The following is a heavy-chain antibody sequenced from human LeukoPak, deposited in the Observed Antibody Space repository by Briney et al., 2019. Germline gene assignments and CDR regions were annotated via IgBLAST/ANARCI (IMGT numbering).Heavy chain of an antibody. CDR2: IIPIFGTA. V-gene: IGHV1-69*05. CDR3: ARDGIGSYSLDY. Sequence: SVKVSCKASGGTFCSYAISWVRQAPGQGLELMGRIIPIFGTANYAQKFQGRVTITTDESTSTAYMELSSLRSEDTAVYYCARDGIGSYSLDYWGQGTLVTVSS. D-gene: IGHD4-11*01. J-gene: IGHJ4*02. CDR1: GGTFCSYA.